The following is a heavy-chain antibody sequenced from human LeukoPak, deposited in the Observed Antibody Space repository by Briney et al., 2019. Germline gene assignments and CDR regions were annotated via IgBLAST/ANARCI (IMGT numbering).Heavy chain of an antibody. CDR2: MNPKSGNT. CDR3: ARGNKDYGDYARGLSDY. J-gene: IGHJ4*02. CDR1: GGIFSNYA. D-gene: IGHD4-17*01. V-gene: IGHV1-8*02. Sequence: GASVNVSCKASGGIFSNYAINWVRQATGQGPEWMGWMNPKSGNTGYAQKFQGRVTMTRNTSITTAYMELSSLRSEDTAVYYCARGNKDYGDYARGLSDYWGQGTLVTVSS.